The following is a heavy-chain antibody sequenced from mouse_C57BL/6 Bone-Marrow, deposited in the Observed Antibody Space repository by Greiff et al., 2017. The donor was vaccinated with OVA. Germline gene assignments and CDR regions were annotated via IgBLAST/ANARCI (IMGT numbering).Heavy chain of an antibody. CDR1: GFSLTSYG. Sequence: QVQLQQSGPGLVQPSQSLSITCTVSGFSLTSYGVHWVRQPPGKGLEWLGVIWSGGSTDYNAAFISRLSISKDNSKSQVVCKMNSLQADDTAIYYCAKTGFITTVVATLDWYFDVWGTGTTVTVSS. V-gene: IGHV2-4*01. CDR3: AKTGFITTVVATLDWYFDV. CDR2: IWSGGST. D-gene: IGHD1-1*01. J-gene: IGHJ1*03.